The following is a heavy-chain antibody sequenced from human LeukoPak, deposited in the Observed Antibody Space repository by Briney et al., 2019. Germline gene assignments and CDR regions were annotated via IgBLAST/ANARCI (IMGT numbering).Heavy chain of an antibody. J-gene: IGHJ6*03. CDR1: GFSFSSYW. V-gene: IGHV3-7*01. CDR2: IRQDESEK. Sequence: GGSLRLSCEGSGFSFSSYWMTWVRQLPGKGPEWVANIRQDESEKYFADSVKGRFTISRDNAKKSVYLHMSSLRAEDTALYYCARLSAYYYGSYFYYYMDVWGKGTTVTVSS. D-gene: IGHD3-10*01. CDR3: ARLSAYYYGSYFYYYMDV.